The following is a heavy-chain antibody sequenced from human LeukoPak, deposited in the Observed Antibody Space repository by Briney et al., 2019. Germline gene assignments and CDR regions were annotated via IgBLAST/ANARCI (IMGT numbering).Heavy chain of an antibody. Sequence: GASVKVSCKASGYTFTSYGISWVRQAPGQGLEWMGWISAYNGNTNYAQKFQGRVTITRNTSISTAYMELSSLRSEDTAVYYCASGIIHSSSWYNDAFDIWGQGTMVTVSS. CDR3: ASGIIHSSSWYNDAFDI. CDR1: GYTFTSYG. J-gene: IGHJ3*02. D-gene: IGHD6-13*01. CDR2: ISAYNGNT. V-gene: IGHV1-18*01.